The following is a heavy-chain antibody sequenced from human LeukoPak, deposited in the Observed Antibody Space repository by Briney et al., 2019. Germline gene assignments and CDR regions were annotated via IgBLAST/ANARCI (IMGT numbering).Heavy chain of an antibody. J-gene: IGHJ4*02. CDR3: ARDLTEYFDY. CDR1: GGSISSYY. CDR2: IYYSGST. V-gene: IGHV4-59*01. Sequence: SETLSLTCTVSGGSISSYYWSWIRQPPGKGLEWIGYIYYSGSTNYNPSLKSRVTISVDTSKNQFSLKLSSVTAADTAVYYCARDLTEYFDYWGQGTLVTVSS.